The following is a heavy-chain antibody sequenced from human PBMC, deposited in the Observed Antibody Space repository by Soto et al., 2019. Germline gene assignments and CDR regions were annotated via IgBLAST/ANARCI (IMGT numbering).Heavy chain of an antibody. CDR3: ANLQYYDFWSGYYNYYMDV. Sequence: GGALRLSCAASGFTFDDYAMHWVRQAPGKGLEWVSGISWNSGSIGYADSVKGRFTISRDNAKNSLYLQMNSLRAEDTALYYCANLQYYDFWSGYYNYYMDVWGKGTTLTVSS. CDR1: GFTFDDYA. V-gene: IGHV3-9*01. D-gene: IGHD3-3*01. CDR2: ISWNSGSI. J-gene: IGHJ6*03.